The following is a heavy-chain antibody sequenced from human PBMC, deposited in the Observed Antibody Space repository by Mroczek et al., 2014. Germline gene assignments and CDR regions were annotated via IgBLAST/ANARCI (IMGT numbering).Heavy chain of an antibody. CDR3: ARGYGSGSANWFDP. CDR2: IYTSGST. V-gene: IGHV4-61*02. CDR1: GGSISSGSYY. D-gene: IGHD3-10*01. J-gene: IGHJ5*02. Sequence: QLQESGPGLVKPSQTLSLTCTVSGGSISSGSYYWSWIRQPAGKGLEWIGRIYTSGSTNYNPSLKSRVTVSVDTSKNQFSLKLSSVTAADTAVYYCARGYGSGSANWFDPWGQGTLVTVSS.